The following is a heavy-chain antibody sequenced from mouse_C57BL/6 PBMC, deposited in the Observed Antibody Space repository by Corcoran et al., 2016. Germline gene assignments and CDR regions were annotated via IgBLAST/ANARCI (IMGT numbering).Heavy chain of an antibody. CDR2: INTYSGVP. Sequence: QIQLVQSGPELKKPGETVKISCKASGYTFTTYGMSWVKQAPGKGLKWMGWINTYSGVPTYADDFKGRFSFSLETSASTAYLQINNPKNEDTATYFCARNWDYAMDYWGQGTSVTVS. CDR1: GYTFTTYG. V-gene: IGHV9-3*01. J-gene: IGHJ4*01. CDR3: ARNWDYAMDY. D-gene: IGHD4-1*01.